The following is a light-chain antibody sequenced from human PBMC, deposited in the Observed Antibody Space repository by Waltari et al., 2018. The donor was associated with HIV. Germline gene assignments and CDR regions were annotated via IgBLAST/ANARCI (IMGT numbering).Light chain of an antibody. CDR1: QSLERSDGNTY. J-gene: IGKJ1*01. CDR3: METAERPT. V-gene: IGKV2-24*01. Sequence: DIVMTQTPLSSPVTLGQPASISCRSSQSLERSDGNTYLNWLQQRPGQPPRLLIYKMSNRFSGVPDRVSGSGAGTDFTLKISRVEAEDVGIYYCMETAERPTFGQGTKVEIK. CDR2: KMS.